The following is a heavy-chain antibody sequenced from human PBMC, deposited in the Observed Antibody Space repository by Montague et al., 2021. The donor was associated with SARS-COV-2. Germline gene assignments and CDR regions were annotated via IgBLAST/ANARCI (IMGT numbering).Heavy chain of an antibody. CDR2: THYSGTT. CDR3: ARGTAYDHVYY. D-gene: IGHD2-8*02. Sequence: SETLSLTCTASSGSLSGYYWNWIRQPPGKGLEWIEFTHYSGTTKYNPSLKSRLNMSLDTSKNQFSLTLNSVTAADTAVYYCARGTAYDHVYYWGQGAPVTVAS. V-gene: IGHV4-59*12. J-gene: IGHJ4*02. CDR1: SGSLSGYY.